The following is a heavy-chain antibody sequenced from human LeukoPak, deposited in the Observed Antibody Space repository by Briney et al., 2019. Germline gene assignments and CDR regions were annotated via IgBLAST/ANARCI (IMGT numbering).Heavy chain of an antibody. CDR2: INTRNGNA. J-gene: IGHJ4*02. Sequence: AASVKVSCKASGYTFTTYEIIWGRQAPGQGLEWMGWINTRNGNANYAHQLQGRVTMTTDTSTSTSYMELASLRFDDTAIYYCARNHLGLGLWGQGTLVTVSS. CDR3: ARNHLGLGL. CDR1: GYTFTTYE. D-gene: IGHD3-16*01. V-gene: IGHV1-18*01.